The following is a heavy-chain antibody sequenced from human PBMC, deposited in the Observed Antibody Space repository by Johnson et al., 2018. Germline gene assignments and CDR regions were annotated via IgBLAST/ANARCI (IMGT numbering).Heavy chain of an antibody. CDR1: GFTFRSYA. V-gene: IGHV3-30-3*01. D-gene: IGHD3-16*01. CDR2: ISSDGSNK. Sequence: QVQLVQSGGGVVQPGRSLRLSCAASGFTFRSYAMNWVRQAPGKGLEWVAVISSDGSNKYYGDSVKGRLTISRDNSKNTLYLQTNSLGAEETAVYYCARSRSDSYVIDIWGQGTMVTVSP. CDR3: ARSRSDSYVIDI. J-gene: IGHJ3*02.